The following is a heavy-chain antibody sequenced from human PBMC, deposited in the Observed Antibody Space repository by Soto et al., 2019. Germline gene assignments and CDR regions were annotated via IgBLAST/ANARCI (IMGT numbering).Heavy chain of an antibody. CDR1: GFTFSSYA. CDR3: ASRKGEDNWGKFARGIGFDY. Sequence: EVQLLESGGGLVQPGGSLRLSCAASGFTFSSYAMSWVRQAPGKGLEWVSAISGSGGSTYYADSVKGRFTISRDNSKNTPYLQMNSLRAEDTAVYYCASRKGEDNWGKFARGIGFDYWGQGTLVTVSS. J-gene: IGHJ4*02. V-gene: IGHV3-23*01. D-gene: IGHD7-27*01. CDR2: ISGSGGST.